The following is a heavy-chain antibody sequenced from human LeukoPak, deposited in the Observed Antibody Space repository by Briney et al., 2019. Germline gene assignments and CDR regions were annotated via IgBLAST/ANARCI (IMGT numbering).Heavy chain of an antibody. CDR3: ARSDREKAGLFDY. J-gene: IGHJ4*02. D-gene: IGHD1-26*01. V-gene: IGHV3-30*04. CDR2: ISYDGSNK. CDR1: GFTFSSYA. Sequence: GRSLRLSCAASGFTFSSYAMHWVRQAPGKGLEWVAVISYDGSNKYYADSVKGRFTISRDNSKNTLYLQMNSLRAEDTAVYYCARSDREKAGLFDYWGQGTLVTVSS.